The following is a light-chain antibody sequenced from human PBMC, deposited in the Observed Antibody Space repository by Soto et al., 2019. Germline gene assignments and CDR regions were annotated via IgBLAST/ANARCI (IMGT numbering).Light chain of an antibody. CDR1: QSIGSY. CDR3: QQYNNLPRP. J-gene: IGKJ1*01. CDR2: DAS. V-gene: IGKV3-11*01. Sequence: EIVSTQSPATLSLSTGERATLSCRASQSIGSYLAWYQQKPGQAPRLLIYDASNRATGIPARFSGSGSGTDFTLTITRLEPEDFTVYYCQQYNNLPRPFGQGTKVDI.